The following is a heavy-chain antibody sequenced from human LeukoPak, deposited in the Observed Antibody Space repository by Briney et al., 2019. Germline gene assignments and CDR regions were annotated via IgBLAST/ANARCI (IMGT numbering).Heavy chain of an antibody. V-gene: IGHV3-30-3*01. CDR3: ARARDGYNSGYFDY. D-gene: IGHD5-24*01. Sequence: GGSLRLSCAASGFTFSSYAMHWVRQAPGKGLEWVAVISYDGSNKYYADSVKGRFTISRDNSKNTLYLQMNSLRAEDTAVYYCARARDGYNSGYFDYWGQGTLVTVSS. J-gene: IGHJ4*02. CDR1: GFTFSSYA. CDR2: ISYDGSNK.